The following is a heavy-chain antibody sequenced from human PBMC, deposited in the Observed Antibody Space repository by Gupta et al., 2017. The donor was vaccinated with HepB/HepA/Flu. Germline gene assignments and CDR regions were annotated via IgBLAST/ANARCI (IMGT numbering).Heavy chain of an antibody. J-gene: IGHJ2*01. CDR3: AKSGKDEDYDSSGYFTYWYFDL. D-gene: IGHD3-22*01. V-gene: IGHV3-30*18. Sequence: QVQLVESGGGVVQPGRSLRLSCAASGFTFSSYGMQWVRKAPGKGLGWVAVISYDGSNKYYADSVKGRFTISRDNSKNTLYLQMNSLRAEDTAVYYCAKSGKDEDYDSSGYFTYWYFDLWGRGTLVTVSS. CDR1: GFTFSSYG. CDR2: ISYDGSNK.